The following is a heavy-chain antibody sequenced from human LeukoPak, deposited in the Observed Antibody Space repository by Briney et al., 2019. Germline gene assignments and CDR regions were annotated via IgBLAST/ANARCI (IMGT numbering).Heavy chain of an antibody. D-gene: IGHD2-2*02. Sequence: GGSLRLSCAASGFTFSSYAMSWVRQAPGEGLEWVSAISGSGGSTYYADSVKGRFTISRDNSKNTLYLQMNSLRAEDTAVYYCAKDGPPRARIPNNWFDPWGQGTLVTVSS. J-gene: IGHJ5*02. CDR3: AKDGPPRARIPNNWFDP. CDR2: ISGSGGST. CDR1: GFTFSSYA. V-gene: IGHV3-23*01.